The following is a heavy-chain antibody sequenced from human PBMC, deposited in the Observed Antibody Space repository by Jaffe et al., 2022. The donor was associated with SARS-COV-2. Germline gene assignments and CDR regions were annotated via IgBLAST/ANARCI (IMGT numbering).Heavy chain of an antibody. CDR1: GGSFSGYY. J-gene: IGHJ3*02. D-gene: IGHD3-9*01. CDR2: INHSGST. CDR3: ARGEETGYLGDAFDI. V-gene: IGHV4-34*01. Sequence: QVQLQQWGAGLLKPSETLSLTCAVYGGSFSGYYWSWIRQPPGKGLEWIGEINHSGSTNYNPSLKSRVTISVDTSKNQFSLKLSSVTAADTAVYYCARGEETGYLGDAFDIWGQGTMVTVSS.